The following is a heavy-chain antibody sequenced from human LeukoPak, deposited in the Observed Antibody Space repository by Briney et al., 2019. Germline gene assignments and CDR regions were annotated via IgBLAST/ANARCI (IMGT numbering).Heavy chain of an antibody. CDR2: ISSSSTYI. Sequence: GGSLRLSCAASGFTFSGYSMNWVRQAPGQGLEWVSSISSSSTYIYYADSVKGRFTISRDNAKNSLYLQMNSLRDEDTAVYYCARDDKWAFDSGGQGTMVTVSA. CDR1: GFTFSGYS. D-gene: IGHD1-26*01. CDR3: ARDDKWAFDS. J-gene: IGHJ3*02. V-gene: IGHV3-21*01.